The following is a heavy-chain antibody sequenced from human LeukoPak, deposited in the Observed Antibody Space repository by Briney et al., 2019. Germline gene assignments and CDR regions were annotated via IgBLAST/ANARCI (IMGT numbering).Heavy chain of an antibody. V-gene: IGHV3-30-3*01. Sequence: TGGSLRLSCAASGFTFSSYAMHWVRQAPGKGLEWVAVISYDGSNKYYADSVKGRFTISRDNSKNTLYLQMNSLRAEDTAVYYCARGYSSGPLWTWGQGTLVTVSS. CDR3: ARGYSSGPLWT. D-gene: IGHD6-19*01. J-gene: IGHJ4*02. CDR2: ISYDGSNK. CDR1: GFTFSSYA.